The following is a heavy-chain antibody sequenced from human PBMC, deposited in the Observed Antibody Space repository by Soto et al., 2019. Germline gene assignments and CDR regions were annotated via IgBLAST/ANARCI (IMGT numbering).Heavy chain of an antibody. CDR1: GGSVSSSSYY. J-gene: IGHJ2*01. D-gene: IGHD3-22*01. CDR2: IYYSGST. V-gene: IGHV4-39*01. CDR3: ARQLGYYDSRGYFDL. Sequence: QLQLQESGPGLVKPSETLSLTCTVSGGSVSSSSYYWGWIRQPPGKGLEWIGSIYYSGSTFYNPSLKSRVTISVDTSKNQFSLKLSSVTAADTAVYYCARQLGYYDSRGYFDLWGRGTLVTVSS.